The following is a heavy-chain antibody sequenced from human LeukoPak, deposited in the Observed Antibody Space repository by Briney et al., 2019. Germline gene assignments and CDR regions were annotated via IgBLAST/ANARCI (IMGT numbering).Heavy chain of an antibody. Sequence: PSETLSLTCTVSGGSISTFYWNWIRQPPGKGLEWIVYIYYSGSTNYNPSLKSRVTISVDTSKNQFSLKLNSVTAADTAVYYCARDSGSYGRDYYFDYWGRGTLVTVSS. CDR1: GGSISTFY. D-gene: IGHD1-26*01. CDR3: ARDSGSYGRDYYFDY. J-gene: IGHJ4*02. CDR2: IYYSGST. V-gene: IGHV4-59*01.